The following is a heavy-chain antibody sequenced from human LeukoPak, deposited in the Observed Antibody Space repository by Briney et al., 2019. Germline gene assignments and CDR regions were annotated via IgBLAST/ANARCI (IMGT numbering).Heavy chain of an antibody. J-gene: IGHJ4*02. D-gene: IGHD3-10*01. CDR3: ARDQITMVRGVFDY. CDR1: GFTFSSYG. Sequence: GGSLRLSCAASGFTFSSYGMHWVRQAPGKGLEWVAVIWYDGSNKYYADSVKGRFTISRDNSKNTLYLQMNSLRAEDTAVYYCARDQITMVRGVFDYWGQGTLVTVSS. V-gene: IGHV3-33*01. CDR2: IWYDGSNK.